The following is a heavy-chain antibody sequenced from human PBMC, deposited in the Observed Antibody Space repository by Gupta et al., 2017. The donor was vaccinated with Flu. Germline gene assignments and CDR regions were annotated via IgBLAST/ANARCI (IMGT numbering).Heavy chain of an antibody. CDR2: MYYSGRT. Sequence: PGKGLEWIGTMYYSGRTYYSASLKSRVTISVDTSKNQFSLKLSSLTAADTAVYYCARFRGYRNGSYRYYNMDVWGQGTTVIVSS. J-gene: IGHJ6*02. D-gene: IGHD5-18*01. CDR3: ARFRGYRNGSYRYYNMDV. V-gene: IGHV4-39*01.